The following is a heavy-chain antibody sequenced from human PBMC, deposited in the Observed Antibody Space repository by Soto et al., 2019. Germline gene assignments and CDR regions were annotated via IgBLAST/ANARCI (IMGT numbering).Heavy chain of an antibody. J-gene: IGHJ4*02. CDR1: GFTFSSYG. CDR2: ISYDGSNK. D-gene: IGHD2-15*01. CDR3: AMDLEIVVVVAASHH. V-gene: IGHV3-30*03. Sequence: QVQLVESGGGVVQPGRSLRLSCAASGFTFSSYGMHWVRQAPGKGLEWVAVISYDGSNKYYADSVKGRFTISRDNSKNTLYLQMNSLRAEDTAVYYCAMDLEIVVVVAASHHWGQGTLVTVSS.